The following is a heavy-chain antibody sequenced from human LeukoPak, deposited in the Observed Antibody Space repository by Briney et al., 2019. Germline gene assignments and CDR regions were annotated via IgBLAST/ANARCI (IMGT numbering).Heavy chain of an antibody. CDR1: GFTFSSCG. V-gene: IGHV3-21*01. Sequence: GGSLRLSCAASGFTFSSCGFNWVRQAPGKGLEWVSSIGPTGTDRYYADSVRGRFTISRDNAKNSMYLQMDSLRDEDTAVYYCATETIGRHYDYWGQGTLLTVSS. J-gene: IGHJ4*02. D-gene: IGHD1-14*01. CDR3: ATETIGRHYDY. CDR2: IGPTGTDR.